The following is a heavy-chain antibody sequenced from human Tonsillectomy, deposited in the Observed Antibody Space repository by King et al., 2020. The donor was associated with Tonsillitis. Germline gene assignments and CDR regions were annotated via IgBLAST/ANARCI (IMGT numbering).Heavy chain of an antibody. Sequence: VQLVESGGGLVQPGGSLTLSCAVSVFTFSNQWMSWVRQAPTKGLEWVANIKQDGSEKYYVDSVKGRFTISRNNAKNSLYLQMNSLRAEDTAVYYCVKGYGGSEDWGQGTLVTVSS. D-gene: IGHD3-16*01. CDR2: IKQDGSEK. CDR1: VFTFSNQW. V-gene: IGHV3-7*03. CDR3: VKGYGGSED. J-gene: IGHJ4*02.